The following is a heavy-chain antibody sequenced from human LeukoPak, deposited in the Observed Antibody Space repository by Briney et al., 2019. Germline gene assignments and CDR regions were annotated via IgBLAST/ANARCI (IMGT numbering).Heavy chain of an antibody. Sequence: SETLSLTCSVPGGSMNSYFWTWIRQPAGKGLEWVGRIYASGITNYNPSLKSRVPMSVDTSKNQFSLNLTSVTAADTAVYYCARELACSGSYRPFDYWGQGTLVTVSS. CDR3: ARELACSGSYRPFDY. D-gene: IGHD3-10*02. CDR1: GGSMNSYF. J-gene: IGHJ4*02. CDR2: IYASGIT. V-gene: IGHV4-4*07.